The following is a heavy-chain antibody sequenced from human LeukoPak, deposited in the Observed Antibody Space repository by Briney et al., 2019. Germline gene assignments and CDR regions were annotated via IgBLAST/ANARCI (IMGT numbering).Heavy chain of an antibody. Sequence: GGSLRLSCAASGFTFSSYGMSWVRQAPGKGLEWVSAISGSGGSTYYADSVKGRFTISRDNSKNTLYLQMNSLRAEDTAVYYCAKERGTAMVRSYYMDVWGKGTTVTVSS. CDR3: AKERGTAMVRSYYMDV. CDR2: ISGSGGST. CDR1: GFTFSSYG. J-gene: IGHJ6*03. V-gene: IGHV3-23*01. D-gene: IGHD5-18*01.